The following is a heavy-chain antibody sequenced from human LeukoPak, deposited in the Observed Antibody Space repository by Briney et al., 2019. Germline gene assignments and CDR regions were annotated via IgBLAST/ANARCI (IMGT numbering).Heavy chain of an antibody. CDR3: AREDDYSNYNWFDP. J-gene: IGHJ5*02. V-gene: IGHV4-59*01. CDR1: GGSISSYY. D-gene: IGHD4-11*01. CDR2: IYYSGST. Sequence: SETLSLTRTVSGGSISSYYWSWIRQPPGKGLEWIGYIYYSGSTNYNPSLKSRVTISVDTSKNQFSLKLSSVTAADTAVYYCAREDDYSNYNWFDPWGQGTLVTVSS.